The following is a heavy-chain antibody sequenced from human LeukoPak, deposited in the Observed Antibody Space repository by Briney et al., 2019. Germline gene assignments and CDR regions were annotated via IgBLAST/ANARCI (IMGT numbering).Heavy chain of an antibody. CDR2: IYHSGST. D-gene: IGHD3-10*01. CDR3: ARDSGIGELLSY. J-gene: IGHJ4*02. Sequence: SETLSLTCTVSGYSISSGYYWGWIRQPPGKGLEWIGSIYHSGSTYYNPSLKSRVTISVDTSKNQFFLKLSSVTAADTAVYYCARDSGIGELLSYWGQGTLVTVSS. V-gene: IGHV4-38-2*02. CDR1: GYSISSGYY.